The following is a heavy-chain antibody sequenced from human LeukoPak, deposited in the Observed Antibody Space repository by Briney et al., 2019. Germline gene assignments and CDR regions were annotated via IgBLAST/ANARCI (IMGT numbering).Heavy chain of an antibody. D-gene: IGHD6-19*01. CDR3: ARTPSSGWYESYYFDY. J-gene: IGHJ4*02. CDR2: ISSSSTYI. Sequence: PGGSLRLSCAASGFTFSSYSMNWVRQAPGQGLEWVSSISSSSTYIYYPDSVRGRFTISRDNAKNSLYLQMNSLRVEDTAVYYCARTPSSGWYESYYFDYWGQGTLVTVSS. V-gene: IGHV3-21*01. CDR1: GFTFSSYS.